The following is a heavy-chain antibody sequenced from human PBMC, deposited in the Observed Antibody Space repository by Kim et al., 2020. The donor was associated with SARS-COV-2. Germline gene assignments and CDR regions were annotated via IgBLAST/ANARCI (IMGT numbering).Heavy chain of an antibody. CDR3: AKDFCFCLPGYRGYYYYG. J-gene: IGHJ6*01. CDR2: IWIDGSIK. CDR1: GFTFSSYG. Sequence: GGSLRLSCAASGFTFSSYGMHWVRQAPGKGLEWVAVIWIDGSIKYYADAVKGCITISGDNSKTTLYLQMNSLTAEDTAVYCCAKDFCFCLPGYRGYYYYG. V-gene: IGHV3-33*06. D-gene: IGHD3-10*01.